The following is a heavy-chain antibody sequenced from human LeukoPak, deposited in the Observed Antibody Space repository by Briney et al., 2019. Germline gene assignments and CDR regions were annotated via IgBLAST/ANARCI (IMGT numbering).Heavy chain of an antibody. J-gene: IGHJ3*02. V-gene: IGHV4-39*01. D-gene: IGHD3-22*01. CDR3: ASYGSSGYKGAFDI. CDR2: IYYSGST. Sequence: SETLSLTCTVSGGSISSSSYYWGWIRQPPGKGLEWIGSIYYSGSTYYNPSLKSRVTISVDTSQNQFSLQLSSVTAGDTAVDFCASYGSSGYKGAFDIWGQGTMATVSS. CDR1: GGSISSSSYY.